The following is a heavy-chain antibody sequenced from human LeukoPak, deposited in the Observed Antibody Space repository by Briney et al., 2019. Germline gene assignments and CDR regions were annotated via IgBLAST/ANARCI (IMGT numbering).Heavy chain of an antibody. D-gene: IGHD5-24*01. J-gene: IGHJ4*02. V-gene: IGHV3-53*01. CDR3: ARIDGSDDY. Sequence: PGGSLRLSCAASGITVSSNCMSWVRQAPGKGLELVSVIYSGGTTYYSDSVRGRFTISRDNSKNTLYLQMNSLTADDTAVYYCARIDGSDDYWGQGTLVTVSS. CDR1: GITVSSNC. CDR2: IYSGGTT.